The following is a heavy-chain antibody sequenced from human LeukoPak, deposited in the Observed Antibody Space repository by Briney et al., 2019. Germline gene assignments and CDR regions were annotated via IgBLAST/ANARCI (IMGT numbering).Heavy chain of an antibody. CDR1: GYSISSGYY. Sequence: SETLSLTCTVSGYSISSGYYWGWIRQPPGKGPEWIGSIYHSGSTYYNPSLKSRVTISVDTSKNQFSLKLSSVTAADTAVYYCARASTVTTLAGGGVPSDAFDIWGQGTMVTVSS. CDR2: IYHSGST. V-gene: IGHV4-38-2*02. J-gene: IGHJ3*02. D-gene: IGHD4-17*01. CDR3: ARASTVTTLAGGGVPSDAFDI.